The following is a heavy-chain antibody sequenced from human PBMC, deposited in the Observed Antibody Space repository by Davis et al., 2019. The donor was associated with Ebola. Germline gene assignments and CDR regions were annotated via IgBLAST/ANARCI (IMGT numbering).Heavy chain of an antibody. V-gene: IGHV1-18*04. CDR1: GYTFTSYG. Sequence: AASVKVSCKASGYTFTSYGISWVRQAPGQGLEWMGWISAYNGNTNYAQKFQGRVTITADKSTSTAYMELSSLRSEDTAVYYCARSIQLWGYYYYDMDVWGQGTTVTVSS. CDR3: ARSIQLWGYYYYDMDV. D-gene: IGHD5-18*01. J-gene: IGHJ6*02. CDR2: ISAYNGNT.